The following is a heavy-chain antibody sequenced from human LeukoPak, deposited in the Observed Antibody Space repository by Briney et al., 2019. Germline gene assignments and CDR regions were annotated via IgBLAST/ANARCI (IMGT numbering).Heavy chain of an antibody. J-gene: IGHJ4*02. D-gene: IGHD3-10*01. V-gene: IGHV4-39*07. Sequence: PSETLSLTCTVSGGSISSSSYYWGWIRQPPGKGLEWIGSIYYSGSTYYNPSLKSRVTISVDTSKNQFSLKLSSVTAADTAVYYCARGYYYGSGSYCPFDYWGQGTLVTVSS. CDR1: GGSISSSSYY. CDR2: IYYSGST. CDR3: ARGYYYGSGSYCPFDY.